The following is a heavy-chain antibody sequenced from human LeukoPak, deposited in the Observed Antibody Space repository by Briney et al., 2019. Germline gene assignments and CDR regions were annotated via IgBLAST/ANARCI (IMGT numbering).Heavy chain of an antibody. CDR2: ISSSGSTI. Sequence: GGSLRLSCAASGFTFSSYEMNWVRQAPGKGLEWVSHISSSGSTIYYADSVKGRFTISRDNAKNSLYLQMNSLRAEDTAVYYCARTYYYGSGSYNYWGQGTLVTVSS. V-gene: IGHV3-48*03. J-gene: IGHJ4*02. CDR1: GFTFSSYE. D-gene: IGHD3-10*01. CDR3: ARTYYYGSGSYNY.